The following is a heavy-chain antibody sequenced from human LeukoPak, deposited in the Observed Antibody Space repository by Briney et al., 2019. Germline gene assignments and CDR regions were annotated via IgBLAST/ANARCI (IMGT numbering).Heavy chain of an antibody. CDR3: ARVGYYDFWSGYTLHRGPLDY. CDR2: ISSSGSTI. D-gene: IGHD3-3*01. J-gene: IGHJ4*02. V-gene: IGHV3-11*04. Sequence: GGSLRLSCAVSGFTFSDYYMSWIRQAPGKGLEWVSYISSSGSTIYYADSVKGRFTISRDNAKNSLYLQMNSLRAEDTAVYYCARVGYYDFWSGYTLHRGPLDYWGQGTLVTLSS. CDR1: GFTFSDYY.